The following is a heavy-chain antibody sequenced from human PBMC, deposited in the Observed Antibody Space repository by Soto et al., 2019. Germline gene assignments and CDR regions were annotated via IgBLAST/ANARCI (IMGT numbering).Heavy chain of an antibody. V-gene: IGHV3-23*01. J-gene: IGHJ4*02. CDR3: AKPGYLEQWLVRGYFDF. CDR2: ISSSGGTT. Sequence: PGGSLRLSCAASGFTFSSYAMSWVRQAPGKGLEWVSAISSSGGTTHYADSVKGRFIISRDNSKNTLYLQMNSLRAEDTAVYYCAKPGYLEQWLVRGYFDFWGQAAIVTLS. D-gene: IGHD6-19*01. CDR1: GFTFSSYA.